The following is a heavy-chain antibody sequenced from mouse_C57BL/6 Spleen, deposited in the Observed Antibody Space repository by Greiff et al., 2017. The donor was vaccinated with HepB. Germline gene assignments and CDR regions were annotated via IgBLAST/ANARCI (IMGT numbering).Heavy chain of an antibody. Sequence: QVQLKESGAELVKPGASVKMSCKASGYTFTSYWITWVKQRPGQGLEWIGDIYPGSGSTNYNEKFKSKATLTVDTSSSTAYMQLSSLTSEDSAVYYCARLDDSDVGYFDYWGQGTTLTVSS. D-gene: IGHD2-4*01. CDR1: GYTFTSYW. J-gene: IGHJ2*01. CDR2: IYPGSGST. V-gene: IGHV1-55*01. CDR3: ARLDDSDVGYFDY.